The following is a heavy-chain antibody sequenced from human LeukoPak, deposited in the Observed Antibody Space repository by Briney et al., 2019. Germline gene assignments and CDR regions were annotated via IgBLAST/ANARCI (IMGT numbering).Heavy chain of an antibody. V-gene: IGHV1-69*13. Sequence: GASVKVSCKASGGTFSSYAISWVRQAPGQGLEWMGGIIPIFGTANYAQKFQGRVTITADESTSTAYMELSSLRSEDTAVYYCARLSRGWGLVDGYYGMDVWAKGPRSPSP. D-gene: IGHD6-25*01. J-gene: IGHJ6*02. CDR1: GGTFSSYA. CDR3: ARLSRGWGLVDGYYGMDV. CDR2: IIPIFGTA.